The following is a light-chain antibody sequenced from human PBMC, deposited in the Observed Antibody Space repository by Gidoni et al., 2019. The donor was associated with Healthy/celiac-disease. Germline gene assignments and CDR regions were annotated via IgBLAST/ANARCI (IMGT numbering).Light chain of an antibody. Sequence: EIVLTQSPGTLSLSPGERATHSCRAIQSVSSSYLAWYQQKPGQAPRLLIYGASSRATGIPDRFSGSGSGTDFTLTISRLEPEDFAVYYCQQYGSSPTFGGGTKVEIK. CDR2: GAS. J-gene: IGKJ4*01. CDR3: QQYGSSPT. CDR1: QSVSSSY. V-gene: IGKV3-20*01.